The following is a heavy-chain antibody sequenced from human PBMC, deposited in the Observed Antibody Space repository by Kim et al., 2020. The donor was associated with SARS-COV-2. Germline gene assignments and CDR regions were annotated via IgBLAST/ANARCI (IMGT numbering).Heavy chain of an antibody. CDR3: AKDRGYGSGGCSYSIFDY. Sequence: GGSLRLSCAASGVSFKNYWMGWVRQAPGKGLEWVAHIKEDGSEKYHVDSVESRFTISRENAKKSLYLQMKSLKAEDTAMYYCAKDRGYGSGGCSYSIFDYWGQGNQVTVSS. J-gene: IGHJ4*02. CDR1: GVSFKNYW. D-gene: IGHD2-15*01. CDR2: IKEDGSEK. V-gene: IGHV3-7*03.